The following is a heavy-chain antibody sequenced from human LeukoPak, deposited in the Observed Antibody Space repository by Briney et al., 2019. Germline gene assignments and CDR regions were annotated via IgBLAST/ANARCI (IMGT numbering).Heavy chain of an antibody. Sequence: LKIXCKXSGYSFTSYWIGWVRQMPGKGLEWMGIIYPGDSDTRYSPSFQGQVTISADKSISTAYLQWSSLKASDTAMYYCARATGNYYDSSGYYFWGQGTLVTVSS. CDR2: IYPGDSDT. V-gene: IGHV5-51*01. J-gene: IGHJ4*02. CDR3: ARATGNYYDSSGYYF. D-gene: IGHD3-22*01. CDR1: GYSFTSYW.